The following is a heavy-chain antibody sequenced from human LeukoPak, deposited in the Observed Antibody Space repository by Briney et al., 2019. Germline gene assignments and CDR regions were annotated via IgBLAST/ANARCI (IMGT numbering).Heavy chain of an antibody. CDR3: AADLRGYCDGDCLDY. CDR2: IAVGSGNT. Sequence: GASVKVSCKASGFTFTNSAMQWVRQARGRRLEWIGWIAVGSGNTSYAQKFQERVTITRDMSTSTAYMELSSLRSEDTAVYYCAADLRGYCDGDCLDYWGQGTLVTVSS. J-gene: IGHJ4*02. D-gene: IGHD2-21*02. CDR1: GFTFTNSA. V-gene: IGHV1-58*02.